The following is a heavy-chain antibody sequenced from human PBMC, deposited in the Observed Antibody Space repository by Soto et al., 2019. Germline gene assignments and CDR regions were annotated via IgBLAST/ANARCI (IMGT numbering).Heavy chain of an antibody. V-gene: IGHV1-18*01. CDR2: ISTYNENT. J-gene: IGHJ6*02. CDR3: AREGYCSSGSCALYSHDFFGMDV. Sequence: ASVKVSCKASRYTFTRYGISWVRQAPGQGLEWMGWISTYNENTKYAQKFQGRVTLTTDTSTSTAYMELRSVTSDDTAVYYCAREGYCSSGSCALYSHDFFGMDVWGQGTTVTVSS. CDR1: RYTFTRYG. D-gene: IGHD2-15*01.